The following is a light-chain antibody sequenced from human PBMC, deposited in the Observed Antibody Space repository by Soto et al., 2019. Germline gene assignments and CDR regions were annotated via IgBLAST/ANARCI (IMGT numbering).Light chain of an antibody. CDR1: QGISSY. Sequence: IQLTQSPSSLSASVGDRVTITCRASQGISSYLAWYQQKPGKAPKLLIYAASTLQSGVPSRFSGSGSGTDFTLTISSLQPGDFATYYCQQLNSYPVTFGQGTKVEIK. V-gene: IGKV1-9*01. J-gene: IGKJ1*01. CDR2: AAS. CDR3: QQLNSYPVT.